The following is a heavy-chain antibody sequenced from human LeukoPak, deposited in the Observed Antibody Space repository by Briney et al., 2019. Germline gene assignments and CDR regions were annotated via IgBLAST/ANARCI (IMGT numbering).Heavy chain of an antibody. V-gene: IGHV4-30-4*01. CDR3: ARGAAAAGTDY. Sequence: SETLSPTCTVSGGSISSGDYYWSWIRQPPGKGLEWIGYIYYSGSTYYNPSLKSRVTISVDTSKNQFSLKLSSVTAADTAVYYCARGAAAAGTDYWGQGTLVTVSS. CDR1: GGSISSGDYY. J-gene: IGHJ4*02. CDR2: IYYSGST. D-gene: IGHD6-13*01.